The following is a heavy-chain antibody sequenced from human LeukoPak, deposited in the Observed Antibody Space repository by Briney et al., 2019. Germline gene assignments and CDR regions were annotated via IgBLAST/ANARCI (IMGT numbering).Heavy chain of an antibody. D-gene: IGHD3-10*01. V-gene: IGHV4-4*07. CDR1: GGSISSYY. Sequence: SETLSLTCTVSGGSISSYYWSWIRQPAGKGLEWIGRIYTSGSTNYNPSLKSRVTMSVDTSKNQFSLKLSSVPAADTAVYYCARDYTLDYYGSGSYYGGVFDPWGQGTLVAVSS. CDR2: IYTSGST. CDR3: ARDYTLDYYGSGSYYGGVFDP. J-gene: IGHJ5*02.